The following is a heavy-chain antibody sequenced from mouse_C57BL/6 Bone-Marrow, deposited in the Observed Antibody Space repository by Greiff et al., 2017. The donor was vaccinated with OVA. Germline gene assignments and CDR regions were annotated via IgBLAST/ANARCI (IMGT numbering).Heavy chain of an antibody. Sequence: EVKLMESGPGLVKPSQTVFLTCTVTGISITTGNYRWSWIRQFPGNKLEWIGYIYYSGTITYNPSLTSRTTITRDTPKNQFFLEMNSLTAEDTATYYCARAPTPYYYAMDYWGQGTSVTVSS. CDR1: GISITTGNYR. CDR3: ARAPTPYYYAMDY. V-gene: IGHV3-5*01. J-gene: IGHJ4*01. D-gene: IGHD1-1*01. CDR2: IYYSGTI.